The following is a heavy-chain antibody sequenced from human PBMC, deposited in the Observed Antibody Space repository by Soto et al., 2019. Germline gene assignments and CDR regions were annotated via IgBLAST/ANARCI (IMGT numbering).Heavy chain of an antibody. CDR3: AKDSRGPSDYYGMDV. CDR1: GFTFGSYT. Sequence: PGGSLRLSCAASGFTFGSYTMNWVRQAPGKGLEWVSAISGSGGSTFYADSVKGRFTISRDNSMNTLNLQMTSLRAEDTAVYYCAKDSRGPSDYYGMDVWGQGTTVTVSS. J-gene: IGHJ6*02. D-gene: IGHD1-26*01. V-gene: IGHV3-23*01. CDR2: ISGSGGST.